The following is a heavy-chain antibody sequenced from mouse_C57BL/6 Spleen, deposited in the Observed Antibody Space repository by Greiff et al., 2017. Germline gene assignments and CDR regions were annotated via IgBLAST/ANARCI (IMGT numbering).Heavy chain of an antibody. V-gene: IGHV1-15*01. Sequence: SGAELVRPGASVTLSCKASGYTFTDYEMHWVKQTPVHGLEWIGAIDPETGGTAYNQKFKGKAILTADKSSSTAYMELRSLTSEDSAVYYCTRRGSLHWYFDGWGTGTTVTVSS. D-gene: IGHD6-2*01. J-gene: IGHJ1*03. CDR2: IDPETGGT. CDR1: GYTFTDYE. CDR3: TRRGSLHWYFDG.